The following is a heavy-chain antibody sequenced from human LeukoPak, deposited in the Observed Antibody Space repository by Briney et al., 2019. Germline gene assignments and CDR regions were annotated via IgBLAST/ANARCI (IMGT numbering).Heavy chain of an antibody. J-gene: IGHJ3*02. CDR1: GYTFTSYG. D-gene: IGHD4-17*01. Sequence: ASVKVSCKASGYTFTSYGISWVRQAPGQGLEWMGWISAYNGNTNYAQKLQGRVTMTTDTSTSTAYMELRSLRSDDTAVYYCARADDTPTVTNDAFDIWGQGTMVTVSS. CDR2: ISAYNGNT. CDR3: ARADDTPTVTNDAFDI. V-gene: IGHV1-18*01.